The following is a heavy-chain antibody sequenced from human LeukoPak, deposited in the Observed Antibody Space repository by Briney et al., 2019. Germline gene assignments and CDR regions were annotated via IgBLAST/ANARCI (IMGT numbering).Heavy chain of an antibody. CDR2: INPNNGGT. Sequence: ASVKVSCKASGYTFTGYYMHWVRQAPGQGLEWMGWINPNNGGTNFAQKFQDRVTMTRDTSISTAYMELSRLRSDDTAVYYCANLNHVNYWGQGTLVTVSS. CDR3: ANLNHVNY. CDR1: GYTFTGYY. J-gene: IGHJ4*02. V-gene: IGHV1-2*02.